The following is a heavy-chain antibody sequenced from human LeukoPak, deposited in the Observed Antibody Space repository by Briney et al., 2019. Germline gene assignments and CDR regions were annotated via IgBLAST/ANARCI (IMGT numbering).Heavy chain of an antibody. Sequence: SETLSLTCTVSGGSISKNYWSWIRQPPGKGLEWIREINHSGSTNYNPSLKGRVTISVDTSKNQFSLKLSSVTAADTAVYYCARGPVGTYYDFWSGYDAGYYFDYWGQGTLVTVSS. V-gene: IGHV4-34*01. J-gene: IGHJ4*02. D-gene: IGHD3-3*01. CDR3: ARGPVGTYYDFWSGYDAGYYFDY. CDR1: GGSISKNY. CDR2: INHSGST.